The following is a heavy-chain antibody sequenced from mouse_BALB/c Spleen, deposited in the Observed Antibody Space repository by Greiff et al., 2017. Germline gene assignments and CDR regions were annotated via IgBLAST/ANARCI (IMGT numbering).Heavy chain of an antibody. V-gene: IGHV14-3*02. Sequence: VQLQQSGAELVKPGASVKLSCTASGFNIKETYMHWVKQRPEQGLEWIGRIDPANGNTKYDPKFQGKATISADTSSNTAYLQLSSLTSEDTAVYYCASLSWFAYWGQGTLVTVSA. CDR1: GFNIKETY. CDR3: ASLSWFAY. CDR2: IDPANGNT. J-gene: IGHJ3*01.